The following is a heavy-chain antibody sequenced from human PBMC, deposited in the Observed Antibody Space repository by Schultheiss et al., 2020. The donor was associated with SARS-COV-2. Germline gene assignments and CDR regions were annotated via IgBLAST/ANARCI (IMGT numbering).Heavy chain of an antibody. CDR3: ASTLGFSGYIGV. Sequence: SETLSPTCAVYGGSFSSYYWSWIRQPPGKGLEWIGYIYYSGTTDYNPSLKSQVTISVDTSKNQFSLRLSSVTAADTAVYYCASTLGFSGYIGVWGQGTLVTVSS. D-gene: IGHD5-12*01. CDR1: GGSFSSYY. CDR2: IYYSGTT. J-gene: IGHJ4*02. V-gene: IGHV4-59*01.